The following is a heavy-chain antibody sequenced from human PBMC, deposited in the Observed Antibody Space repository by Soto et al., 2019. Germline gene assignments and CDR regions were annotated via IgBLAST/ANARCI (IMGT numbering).Heavy chain of an antibody. D-gene: IGHD1-20*01. V-gene: IGHV3-23*01. CDR3: AKGRLRGLNNGNFDS. CDR1: GFTLSKVA. Sequence: PVASLRLSCADSGFTLSKVAMSWVREAPGKGLEWVAVASGSGVTTKYAASVKGRFIISKDNSRNTLSLEMHSLRVEDTGGYYCAKGRLRGLNNGNFDSWGQRSPVTLTS. CDR2: ASGSGVTT. J-gene: IGHJ4*02.